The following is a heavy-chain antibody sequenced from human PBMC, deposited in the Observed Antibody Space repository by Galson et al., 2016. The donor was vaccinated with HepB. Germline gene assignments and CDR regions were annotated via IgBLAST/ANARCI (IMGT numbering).Heavy chain of an antibody. CDR3: SRILGTGTAMIFPY. CDR2: IAQDGAER. D-gene: IGHD3/OR15-3a*01. CDR1: GFTFSDYW. V-gene: IGHV3-7*01. J-gene: IGHJ4*02. Sequence: SLRLSCAAAGFTFSDYWMTWVRQAPGKGPEWVATIAQDGAERHYLDSVKRRFTISRDNAKNSLFLQLASLRADDTAVYYCSRILGTGTAMIFPYWGKGTLGTASS.